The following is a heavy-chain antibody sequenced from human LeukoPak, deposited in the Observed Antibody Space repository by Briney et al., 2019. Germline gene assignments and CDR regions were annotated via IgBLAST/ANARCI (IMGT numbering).Heavy chain of an antibody. CDR3: AGGRGYSYGPKEP. J-gene: IGHJ5*02. Sequence: SVKVSCKASGGTFSSYAISWVRQAPGQGLEWMGGIIPIFGTASYAQKFQGRVTITADESTSTAYMELSSLRSEDTAVYYCAGGRGYSYGPKEPWGQGTLVTVSS. CDR2: IIPIFGTA. D-gene: IGHD5-18*01. V-gene: IGHV1-69*13. CDR1: GGTFSSYA.